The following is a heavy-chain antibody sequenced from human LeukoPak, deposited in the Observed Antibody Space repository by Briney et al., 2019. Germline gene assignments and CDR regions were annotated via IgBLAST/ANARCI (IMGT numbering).Heavy chain of an antibody. CDR1: GGSISSYY. J-gene: IGHJ4*02. CDR2: IYYSGST. D-gene: IGHD3-10*01. CDR3: AGLKISTMVRGVIPDY. Sequence: SETLSLTCTVSGGSISSYYWSWIRQPPGKGLEWIGYIYYSGSTNYNPSLKSRVTISVDTSKNQFSLKLSSVTAADTAVYYCAGLKISTMVRGVIPDYWSQGTLVTVSS. V-gene: IGHV4-59*08.